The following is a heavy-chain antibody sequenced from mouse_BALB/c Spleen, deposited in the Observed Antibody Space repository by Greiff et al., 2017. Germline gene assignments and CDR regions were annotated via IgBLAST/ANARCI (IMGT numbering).Heavy chain of an antibody. CDR2: IYPGSGST. D-gene: IGHD2-10*02. CDR1: GYTFTDYV. CDR3: AREYGNYQEWFAY. J-gene: IGHJ3*01. Sequence: VKLVESGPELVKPGASVKMSCKASGYTFTDYVISWVKQRTGQGLEWIGEIYPGSGSTYYNEKFKGKATLTADKSSNTAYMQLSSLTSEDSAVYFCAREYGNYQEWFAYWGQGTLVTVSA. V-gene: IGHV1-77*01.